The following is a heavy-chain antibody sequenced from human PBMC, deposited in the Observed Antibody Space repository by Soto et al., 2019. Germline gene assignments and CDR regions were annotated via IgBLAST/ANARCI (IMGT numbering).Heavy chain of an antibody. CDR2: INTYNGNT. D-gene: IGHD3-16*01. CDR1: GYTFTRYG. Sequence: QVQLVQSGAEVKNPGASVKVSCKASGYTFTRYGIGWARQAPGQGLGGMGWINTYNGNTNYAQNVQGRVTLTTDTSTSTAYMELRSLRSNDTAIYYCAMVDVYVTPSPQDVWGQGTTVIVSS. CDR3: AMVDVYVTPSPQDV. V-gene: IGHV1-18*01. J-gene: IGHJ6*02.